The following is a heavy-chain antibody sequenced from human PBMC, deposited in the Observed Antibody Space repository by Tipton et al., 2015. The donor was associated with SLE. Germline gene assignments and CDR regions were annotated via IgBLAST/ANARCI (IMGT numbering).Heavy chain of an antibody. CDR1: GFTFGNYA. CDR2: IDGAGRDT. J-gene: IGHJ3*02. D-gene: IGHD4/OR15-4a*01. CDR3: VKGHFAANSQWDAYDI. V-gene: IGHV3-23*05. Sequence: SLRLSCAASGFTFGNYAMTWVRQAPGKGPEWVSSIDGAGRDTFYADSVKGRFAISRGTSTLYLQLSSLRADDTAVYYCVKGHFAANSQWDAYDIWGQGTMVTVSS.